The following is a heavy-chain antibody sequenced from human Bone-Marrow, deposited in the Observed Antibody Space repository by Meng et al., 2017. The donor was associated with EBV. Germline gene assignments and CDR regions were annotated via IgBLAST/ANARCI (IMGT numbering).Heavy chain of an antibody. Sequence: AEVRKRRSTVKVSFTPSGATFGSYVISWVRQAPGQRLESRGGMISICGKANTAQKYHGRVMITGDESSRTAYMELSSLRSNDTAVADCARSYVGRNCCHWGGDYWGQGTLVTVSS. V-gene: IGHV1-69*01. CDR3: ARSYVGRNCCHWGGDY. D-gene: IGHD7-27*01. J-gene: IGHJ4*02. CDR2: MISICGKA. CDR1: GATFGSYV.